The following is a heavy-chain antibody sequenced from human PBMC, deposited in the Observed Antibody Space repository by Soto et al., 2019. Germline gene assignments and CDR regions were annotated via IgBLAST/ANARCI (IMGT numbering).Heavy chain of an antibody. V-gene: IGHV1-69*01. Sequence: QVQLVQSGAEVRKPGSSVKVSCKSSGGIFRSNAISWVRQAPGQGLEWMGAIIPQFPTPYYEQTFQGRVTITAEALTSTAYMAVNSLRSDETAVYCCAIDAADTPMVYWGQGTLRTVS. CDR2: IIPQFPTP. CDR1: GGIFRSNA. J-gene: IGHJ4*02. D-gene: IGHD5-18*01. CDR3: AIDAADTPMVY.